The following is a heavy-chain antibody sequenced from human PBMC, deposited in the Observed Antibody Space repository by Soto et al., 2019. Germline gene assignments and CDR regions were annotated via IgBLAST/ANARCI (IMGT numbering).Heavy chain of an antibody. Sequence: QVQLQESGPGLVKPSETLSLTCSVSGGSVSSGSYYWSWIRQPPGKGLEWIGYIYYSGSTKYNPPPQGRVPISVDTAQDQFSLKPSSGTAADTAVDYCAGAGLGEGSEYRGQGNPVTVSS. CDR2: IYYSGST. J-gene: IGHJ4*02. CDR3: AGAGLGEGSEY. CDR1: GGSVSSGSYY. V-gene: IGHV4-61*01. D-gene: IGHD3-16*01.